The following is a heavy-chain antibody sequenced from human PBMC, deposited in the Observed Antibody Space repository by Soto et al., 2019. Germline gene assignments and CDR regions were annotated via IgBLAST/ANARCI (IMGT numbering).Heavy chain of an antibody. J-gene: IGHJ4*02. D-gene: IGHD5-12*01. CDR1: GYTFTSYY. V-gene: IGHV1-46*01. Sequence: SVKVSCKASGYTFTSYYMHLVRQAPGQGLEWMGIINPSGGSTSYAQKFQGRVTMTRDTSTSTVYMELSSLRSEDTAVYYCARVRRLYYFDSWGKGTLVTVYS. CDR2: INPSGGST. CDR3: ARVRRLYYFDS.